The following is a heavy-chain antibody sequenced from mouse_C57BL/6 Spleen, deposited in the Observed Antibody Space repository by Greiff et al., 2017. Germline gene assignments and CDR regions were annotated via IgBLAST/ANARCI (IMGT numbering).Heavy chain of an antibody. V-gene: IGHV1-52*01. CDR1: GYTFTSYW. Sequence: VQLQQSGAELVRPGSSVKLSCKASGYTFTSYWMHWVKQRPIQGLEWIGNIDPSDSETHYNQKFKDKATLTVDKSSSTAYMQLSSLTSEDSAVYYCARKEEGYFDVWGTGTTVTVSS. J-gene: IGHJ1*03. CDR2: IDPSDSET. CDR3: ARKEEGYFDV.